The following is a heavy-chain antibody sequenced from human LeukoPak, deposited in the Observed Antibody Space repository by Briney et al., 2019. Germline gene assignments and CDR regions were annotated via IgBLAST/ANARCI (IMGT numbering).Heavy chain of an antibody. V-gene: IGHV3-9*01. J-gene: IGHJ4*02. CDR1: GFTFDDYA. Sequence: GGSLRLSCAASGFTFDDYAMHWVRQAPGKGLEWVSGISWNSGSIGYADSVKGRFTISRDNAKNSLYLQMSSLRAEDTALYYCAITSGTSFDYWGQGTLVTVSS. CDR2: ISWNSGSI. CDR3: AITSGTSFDY. D-gene: IGHD2-2*01.